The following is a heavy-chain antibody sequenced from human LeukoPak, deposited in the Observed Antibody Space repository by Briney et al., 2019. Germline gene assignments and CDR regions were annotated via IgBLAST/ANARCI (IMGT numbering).Heavy chain of an antibody. CDR3: ARSFDSSGYFQTYYFDY. V-gene: IGHV3-20*04. CDR1: GFTFSNYW. CDR2: INWNGGST. J-gene: IGHJ4*02. Sequence: GGSLRLSCAASGFTFSNYWLHWVRQAPGKGLEWVSGINWNGGSTGYADSVRGRFTISRDNAKNSLYLQMNTLRAEDTAVYYCARSFDSSGYFQTYYFDYGGQGTLVTVSS. D-gene: IGHD3-22*01.